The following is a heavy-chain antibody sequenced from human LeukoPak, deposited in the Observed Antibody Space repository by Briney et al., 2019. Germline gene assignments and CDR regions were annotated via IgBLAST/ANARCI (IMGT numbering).Heavy chain of an antibody. CDR2: IDPSDSNT. CDR1: GYSFTNYW. V-gene: IGHV5-10-1*01. CDR3: ARLSYYGSGLLDY. J-gene: IGHJ4*02. D-gene: IGHD3-10*01. Sequence: GESLKISFKASGYSFTNYWISWVRQRPGKGLGWMGRIDPSDSNTNYSPSLQGHVTISADKSINTAYLQWSSLKASDTAMYYCARLSYYGSGLLDYWGQGTRVTVSS.